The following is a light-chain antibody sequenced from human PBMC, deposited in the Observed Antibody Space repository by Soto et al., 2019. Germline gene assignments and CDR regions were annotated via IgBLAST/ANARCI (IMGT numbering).Light chain of an antibody. CDR2: AAS. V-gene: IGKV1-39*01. J-gene: IGKJ4*01. Sequence: IQITHSPYSLSASVGARVTITCRASQNINFYLNWFQQKPGKAPKVLIYAASSLQVGVPSRFSGSGSGTDFTLTISSLQPEDFATYFCQQSYNTPTFGGGTKVDIK. CDR3: QQSYNTPT. CDR1: QNINFY.